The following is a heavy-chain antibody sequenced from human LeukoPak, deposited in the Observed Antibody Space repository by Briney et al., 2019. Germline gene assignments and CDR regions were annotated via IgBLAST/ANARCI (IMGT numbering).Heavy chain of an antibody. D-gene: IGHD6-19*01. CDR3: AKDLFSGTVATPYFYYYGMDV. Sequence: GRSLRLSCAASGFTFDDYAMHWVRQAPGKGLEWVSGIGWNSGSIGYADSVKGRFTISRDNAKNSLYLQMNSLRTEDTALYYCAKDLFSGTVATPYFYYYGMDVWGQGTTVTVSS. V-gene: IGHV3-9*01. J-gene: IGHJ6*02. CDR1: GFTFDDYA. CDR2: IGWNSGSI.